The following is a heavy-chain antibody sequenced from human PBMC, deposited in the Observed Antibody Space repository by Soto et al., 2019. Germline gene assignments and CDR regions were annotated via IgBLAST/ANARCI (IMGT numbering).Heavy chain of an antibody. J-gene: IGHJ5*02. V-gene: IGHV1-8*01. D-gene: IGHD6-13*01. CDR2: MNPNSGNT. CDR3: ARERSASGTGWFDP. Sequence: QVQLVQSGAEVKKPGASVKVSCKASGYTFTSYDINWVRQATGQGLEWMGWMNPNSGNTGYAQKFQGRVTMTRNTSISTAYMELSSLRSEDTAVYFCARERSASGTGWFDPWGQGTLVTVSS. CDR1: GYTFTSYD.